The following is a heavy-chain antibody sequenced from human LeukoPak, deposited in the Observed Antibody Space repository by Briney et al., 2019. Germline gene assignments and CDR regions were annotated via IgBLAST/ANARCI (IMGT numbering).Heavy chain of an antibody. J-gene: IGHJ4*02. CDR1: GDYINNYY. CDR2: IYGSGTT. D-gene: IGHD4-17*01. V-gene: IGHV4-4*07. Sequence: SETLSLTCTVSGDYINNYYWSWIRQPAGRGLEWIGRIYGSGTTNYNPSLKSRVTMSVDTSKNQFSLKLSSVTAADTAVYYCARASPDDYGDYESYWGQGTLVTVSS. CDR3: ARASPDDYGDYESY.